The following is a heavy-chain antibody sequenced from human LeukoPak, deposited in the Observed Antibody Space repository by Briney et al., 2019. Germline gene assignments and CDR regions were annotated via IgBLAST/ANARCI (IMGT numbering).Heavy chain of an antibody. V-gene: IGHV3-48*04. CDR2: VGISSGNT. D-gene: IGHD5-12*01. J-gene: IGHJ4*02. CDR3: APDHRYAFDT. CDR1: GFTFSDYS. Sequence: PGGSLRLSCAASGFTFSDYSMNWVRQAPGKGLEWISYVGISSGNTKYADSVKGRFTISGDSAKNSVFLQMNNLRVEDTVVYYCAPDHRYAFDTWGQATLVTAPS.